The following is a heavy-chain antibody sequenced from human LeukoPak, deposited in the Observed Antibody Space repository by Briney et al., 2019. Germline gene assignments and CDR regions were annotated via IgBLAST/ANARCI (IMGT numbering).Heavy chain of an antibody. V-gene: IGHV3-30*04. J-gene: IGHJ4*02. Sequence: GGSLRLSCAASGFTFNDYALHWVRQAPGKGLEWVAVVSYDGGNIYYADSVKGRFTISRDDSKNTLYLQMNSLRADDTALYYCARDPRTYCSSTSCYAFDYWGQGTLVTVSS. CDR2: VSYDGGNI. CDR3: ARDPRTYCSSTSCYAFDY. D-gene: IGHD2-2*01. CDR1: GFTFNDYA.